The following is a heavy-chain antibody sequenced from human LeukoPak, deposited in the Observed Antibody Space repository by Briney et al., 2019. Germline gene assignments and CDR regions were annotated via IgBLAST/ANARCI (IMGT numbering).Heavy chain of an antibody. J-gene: IGHJ5*01. CDR3: AIGGSSWFDY. CDR2: IIPIFGTA. D-gene: IGHD6-13*01. CDR1: GYTLTELS. V-gene: IGHV1-69*05. Sequence: SVKVSCKVSGYTLTELSMHWVRQAPGQGLEWMGGIIPIFGTANYAQKFQGRVTITTDESTSTAYMELSSLRSEDTAVYYCAIGGSSWFDYWGQGTLVTVSS.